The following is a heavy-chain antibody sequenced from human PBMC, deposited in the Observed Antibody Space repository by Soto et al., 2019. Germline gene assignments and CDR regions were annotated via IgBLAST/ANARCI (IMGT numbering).Heavy chain of an antibody. CDR1: GFIFSGSG. CDR3: ARWVGGSMYDNSGKYDS. D-gene: IGHD3-22*01. CDR2: VSNDGTRK. V-gene: IGHV3-30*03. J-gene: IGHJ5*01. Sequence: QVQLVESGGGVVQPGRSLRLTCEASGFIFSGSGMHWVRQAPGKGLEWVALVSNDGTRKYYGDSVKGRFTISRDNAENTLYLQMNSLRAEDTAVYYCARWVGGSMYDNSGKYDSWGQGTLVTVSS.